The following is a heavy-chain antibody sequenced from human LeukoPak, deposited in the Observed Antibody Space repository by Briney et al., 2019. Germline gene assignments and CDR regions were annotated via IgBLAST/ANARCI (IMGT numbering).Heavy chain of an antibody. D-gene: IGHD3-10*01. Sequence: AAVTVSCKASGYTFIDCYMHWVRQAPGQGLEWMGWSNPNSGGTNFAQTFQGRVTMTRDTSISTAYMELSRLRSDDTAVYYCARGHYLSSSPPRFDYWGQGALVTVSS. CDR1: GYTFIDCY. J-gene: IGHJ4*02. V-gene: IGHV1-2*02. CDR2: SNPNSGGT. CDR3: ARGHYLSSSPPRFDY.